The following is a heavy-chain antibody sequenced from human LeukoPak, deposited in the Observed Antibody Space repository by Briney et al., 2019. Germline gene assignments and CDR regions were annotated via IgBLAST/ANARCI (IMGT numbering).Heavy chain of an antibody. D-gene: IGHD3-22*01. Sequence: ASVKVSCKASGYTFTSYGISWVRQAPGQGLEWMGWISAYNGNTNYAQKLQGRVTMTTDTSTSTAYMELRSLRSDDTAVYYCARARDPTYYYDSSGYYHLDYWGQGTLVTVSS. V-gene: IGHV1-18*01. CDR2: ISAYNGNT. CDR3: ARARDPTYYYDSSGYYHLDY. J-gene: IGHJ4*02. CDR1: GYTFTSYG.